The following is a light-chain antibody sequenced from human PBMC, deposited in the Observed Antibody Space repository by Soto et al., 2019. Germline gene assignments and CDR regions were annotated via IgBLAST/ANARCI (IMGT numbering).Light chain of an antibody. CDR1: QSVGNL. Sequence: EIVMTQSPDTLSVSPGERATLSCRASQSVGNLLAWYQQKPGQPPRLLIFHASARVTGIPARFSGSGSETEFTRTISSLQSEDFAVYYCQQSKNWPRTFGQGTKVEIK. J-gene: IGKJ1*01. CDR3: QQSKNWPRT. V-gene: IGKV3-15*01. CDR2: HAS.